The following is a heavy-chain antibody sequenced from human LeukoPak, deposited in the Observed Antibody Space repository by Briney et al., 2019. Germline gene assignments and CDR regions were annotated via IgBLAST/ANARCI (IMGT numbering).Heavy chain of an antibody. CDR2: IYHSGST. J-gene: IGHJ5*02. V-gene: IGHV4-38-2*02. CDR1: GYSISSGYY. CDR3: ARHEVIAARRSTGWYNWFDP. D-gene: IGHD6-6*01. Sequence: PSETLSLTCTVSGYSISSGYYWGWIRQPPGKGLEWIGSIYHSGSTYYNPSLKSRVTISVDTSKNQFSLKLSSVTAADTAVYYCARHEVIAARRSTGWYNWFDPWGQGTLVTVSS.